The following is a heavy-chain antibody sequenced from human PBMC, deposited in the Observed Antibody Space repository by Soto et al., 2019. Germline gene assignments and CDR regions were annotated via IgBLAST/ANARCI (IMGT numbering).Heavy chain of an antibody. V-gene: IGHV3-23*01. CDR3: VKYDGGYPSTAPH. CDR2: ISGSGDRT. D-gene: IGHD3-22*01. Sequence: EVQLLESGGGLVQPGGSLRLSCAASGITISNYPMSWVRQAPGKGLDWVSGISGSGDRTYYADSTKGRFTTSKDISKNSLSLQLDSLGVEDTAVYFCVKYDGGYPSTAPHWGQGTLVTVSS. J-gene: IGHJ4*02. CDR1: GITISNYP.